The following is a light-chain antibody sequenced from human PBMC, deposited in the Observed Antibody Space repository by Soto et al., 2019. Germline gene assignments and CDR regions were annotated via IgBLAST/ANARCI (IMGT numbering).Light chain of an antibody. CDR2: GAS. Sequence: EIVLTQSPGTLSLSPGERATLSCRASQSVSNNYLAWYQQKPGQAPRLLIYGASTRATGIPDRFSGSGSGTDFTLTISRLEPEDFAVYYCQQQGRSWITFGHGTRLEIK. V-gene: IGKV3-20*01. J-gene: IGKJ5*01. CDR1: QSVSNNY. CDR3: QQQGRSWIT.